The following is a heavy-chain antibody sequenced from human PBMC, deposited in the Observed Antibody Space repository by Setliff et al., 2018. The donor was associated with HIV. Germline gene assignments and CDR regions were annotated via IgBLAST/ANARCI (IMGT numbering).Heavy chain of an antibody. CDR1: GFTFSSDW. CDR2: TNEDGSTT. CDR3: ASDQQWLAQGWGGPHY. Sequence: PGGSLRLSCAASGFTFSSDWMHWVRQVPGEGLVWVSRTNEDGSTTNYADSVKGRFTISRDNAKYTLYLQMNSLRAEDTAVYYCASDQQWLAQGWGGPHYWGQGTLVTVS. D-gene: IGHD6-19*01. V-gene: IGHV3-74*01. J-gene: IGHJ4*02.